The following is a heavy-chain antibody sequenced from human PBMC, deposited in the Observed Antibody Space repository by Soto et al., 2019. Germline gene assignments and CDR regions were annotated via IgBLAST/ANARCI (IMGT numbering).Heavy chain of an antibody. Sequence: QITLKESGPPLVKPTQTLTQTCTFSGFSLSTSGVGVGWIHQPPGKALEWLALIYWDDDKRYSPSLKSRLTITKDTSKNQVVLTMTNMDPVDTVTYYCAHSRVDDYGERFDYWGQGTLVTVSS. J-gene: IGHJ4*02. D-gene: IGHD4-17*01. CDR1: GFSLSTSGVG. CDR2: IYWDDDK. V-gene: IGHV2-5*02. CDR3: AHSRVDDYGERFDY.